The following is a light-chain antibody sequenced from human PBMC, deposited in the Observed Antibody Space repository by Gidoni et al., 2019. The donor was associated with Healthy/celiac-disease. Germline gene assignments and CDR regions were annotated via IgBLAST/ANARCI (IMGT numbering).Light chain of an antibody. CDR1: QSVSSN. Sequence: EIVMTQSPATLSVSPGERATLSCRASQSVSSNLAWYQQKPGQAPRLLIYGASTRATGIPARFSGSGSGTEFTLTISSLQSEDFAVYYCQHWSTFGGGTKEEIK. V-gene: IGKV3-15*01. J-gene: IGKJ4*01. CDR2: GAS. CDR3: QHWST.